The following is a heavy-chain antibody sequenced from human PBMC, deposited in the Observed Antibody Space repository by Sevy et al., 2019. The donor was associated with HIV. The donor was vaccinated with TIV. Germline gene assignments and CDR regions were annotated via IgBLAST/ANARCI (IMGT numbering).Heavy chain of an antibody. CDR3: ARDTSGSHSSTGGLDY. CDR2: IKEDGGEK. Sequence: GGSLRLSCAASGFTFSNFWMGWVRQAPGKGLEWVANIKEDGGEKYYVDSVKGRFTISRDNTKNSLYLQMTSLRAEDTALYYCARDTSGSHSSTGGLDYWGQGSLVTVSS. CDR1: GFTFSNFW. D-gene: IGHD1-26*01. J-gene: IGHJ4*02. V-gene: IGHV3-7*01.